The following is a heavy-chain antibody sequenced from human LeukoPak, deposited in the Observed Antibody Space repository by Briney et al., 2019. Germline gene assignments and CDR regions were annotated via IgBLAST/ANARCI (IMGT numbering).Heavy chain of an antibody. CDR3: ARETMVRGVIIVRPLDY. V-gene: IGHV3-53*01. Sequence: GGSLRLSCTVSGFTVSSNSMSWVRQAPGKGLEWVSFIYSDNTHYSDSVKGRFTISRDNAKNSLYLQMNSLRAEDTAVYYCARETMVRGVIIVRPLDYWGQGTLVTVSS. CDR1: GFTVSSNS. J-gene: IGHJ4*02. D-gene: IGHD3-10*01. CDR2: IYSDNT.